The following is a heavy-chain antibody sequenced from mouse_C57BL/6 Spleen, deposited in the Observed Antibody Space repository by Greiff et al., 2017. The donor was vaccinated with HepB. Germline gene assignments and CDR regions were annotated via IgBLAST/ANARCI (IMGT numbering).Heavy chain of an antibody. CDR1: GYTFTSYW. D-gene: IGHD1-1*01. Sequence: VKLQQPGAELVKPGASVKMSCKASGYTFTSYWITWVKQRPGQGLEWIGDIYPGSGSTNYNEKFKSKATLTVDTSSSTAYMQLSSLTSEDSAVYYCAWGNYYGSSYCYAMDYWGQGTSVTVSS. J-gene: IGHJ4*01. CDR3: AWGNYYGSSYCYAMDY. V-gene: IGHV1-55*01. CDR2: IYPGSGST.